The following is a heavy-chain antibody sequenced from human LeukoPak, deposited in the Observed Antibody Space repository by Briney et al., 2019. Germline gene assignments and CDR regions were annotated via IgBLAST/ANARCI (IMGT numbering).Heavy chain of an antibody. J-gene: IGHJ4*02. Sequence: ASVKVSCKASGYTFTGYYMHWVRQAPGQGLEWMGWISAYNGNTNYAQKLQGRVTMTTDTSTSTAYMELRSLRSDDTAVYYCARAPIVVVVAATDYWGQGTLVTVSS. D-gene: IGHD2-15*01. CDR2: ISAYNGNT. CDR3: ARAPIVVVVAATDY. V-gene: IGHV1-18*04. CDR1: GYTFTGYY.